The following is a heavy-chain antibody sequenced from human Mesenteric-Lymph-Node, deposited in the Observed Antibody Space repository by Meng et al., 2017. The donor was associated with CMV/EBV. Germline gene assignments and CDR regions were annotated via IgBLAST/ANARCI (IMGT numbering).Heavy chain of an antibody. Sequence: GGSLRLSCTASGFSLNSYGMHWVRQTPGKGLEWVAVISYPREEVTYSDSVKGRFNVSRDNSKDSLYLQMNSLRTEDSALYFCAKDRGSSSWYDYWGQGTLVTVSS. D-gene: IGHD6-13*01. V-gene: IGHV3-30*18. CDR1: GFSLNSYG. CDR3: AKDRGSSSWYDY. J-gene: IGHJ4*02. CDR2: ISYPREEV.